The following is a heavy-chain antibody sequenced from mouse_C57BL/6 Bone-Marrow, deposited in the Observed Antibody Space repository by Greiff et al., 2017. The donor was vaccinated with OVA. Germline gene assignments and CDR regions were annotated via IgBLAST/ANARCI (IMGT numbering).Heavy chain of an antibody. CDR2: ISSGGSYT. CDR1: GFTFSSYG. Sequence: DVKLVESGGDLVKPGGSLKLSCAASGFTFSSYGMSWVRQTPDKRLEWVATISSGGSYTYYPDSVKGRFTISRDNAKNTLYLQMSSLKSEDTAMYYCARHEHDYDYAMDYWGQGSSVTVSS. D-gene: IGHD2-4*01. CDR3: ARHEHDYDYAMDY. J-gene: IGHJ4*01. V-gene: IGHV5-6*02.